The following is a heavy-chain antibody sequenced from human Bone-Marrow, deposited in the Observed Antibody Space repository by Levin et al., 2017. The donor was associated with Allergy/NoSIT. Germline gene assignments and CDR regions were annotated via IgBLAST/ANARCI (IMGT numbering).Heavy chain of an antibody. CDR2: INHSGST. D-gene: IGHD2-15*01. V-gene: IGHV4-34*01. Sequence: GSLRLSCAVYGGSFSGYYWSWIRQPPGKGLEWIGEINHSGSTNYNPSLKSRVTISVDTSKNQFSLKLSSVTAADTAVYYCARGLADIVVVVAARVRTVWFDPWGQGTLVTVSS. CDR3: ARGLADIVVVVAARVRTVWFDP. J-gene: IGHJ5*02. CDR1: GGSFSGYY.